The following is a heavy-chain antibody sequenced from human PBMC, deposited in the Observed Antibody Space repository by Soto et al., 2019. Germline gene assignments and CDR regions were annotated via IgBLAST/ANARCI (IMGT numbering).Heavy chain of an antibody. J-gene: IGHJ4*02. CDR2: ISSSSSTI. V-gene: IGHV3-48*01. CDR3: ARDNPSGYGDY. D-gene: IGHD5-12*01. Sequence: EVQLVESGGGLVQPGGSLRLSCAASGFTFSSYSMNWVRQAPGKGLEWVSYISSSSSTIYYADSVKGRFTISRDNAKNSLYLQMNSLRAEDTAVYYCARDNPSGYGDYWGKGTLVTVSS. CDR1: GFTFSSYS.